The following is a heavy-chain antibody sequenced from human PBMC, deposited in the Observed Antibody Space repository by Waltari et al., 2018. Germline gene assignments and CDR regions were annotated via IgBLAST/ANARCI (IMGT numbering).Heavy chain of an antibody. J-gene: IGHJ4*02. CDR3: ARPKRIQLWLHY. CDR2: INPNRGGT. CDR1: GYTFTGYY. Sequence: QVQLVQSGAEVKKPGASVKVSCKASGYTFTGYYMHWVRQAPGQGLEWMGWINPNRGGTNYAQKFQGRVTMTRDTSISTAYMELSRLRSDDTAVYYCARPKRIQLWLHYWGQGTLVTVSS. D-gene: IGHD5-18*01. V-gene: IGHV1-2*02.